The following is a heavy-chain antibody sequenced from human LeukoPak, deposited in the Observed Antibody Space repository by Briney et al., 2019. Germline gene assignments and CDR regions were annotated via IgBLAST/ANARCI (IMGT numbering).Heavy chain of an antibody. J-gene: IGHJ6*03. V-gene: IGHV4-31*03. CDR3: ARVESTPLEYSSSSAGYYYMDV. CDR2: IYYSGST. D-gene: IGHD6-6*01. CDR1: GGSISSGGYY. Sequence: SETLSLTCTVSGGSISSGGYYWSWIRQHPGKGLEWIGYIYYSGSTYYNPSLKSRVAISVDTSKNQFSLKLSSVTAADTAVYYCARVESTPLEYSSSSAGYYYMDVWGKGTTVTVSS.